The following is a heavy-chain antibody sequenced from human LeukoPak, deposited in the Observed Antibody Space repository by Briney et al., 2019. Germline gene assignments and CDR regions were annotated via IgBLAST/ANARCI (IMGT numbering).Heavy chain of an antibody. CDR3: ARATVRGVIAPFDY. CDR2: ISAYNGNT. Sequence: ASVKVSRKASGYTFTSYGISWVRQAPGQGREWVGWISAYNGNTNYAQTLQGRVTITTDTSTSTAYMELRSLRSDDTAVYYCARATVRGVIAPFDYWGQGTLVTVSS. V-gene: IGHV1-18*01. J-gene: IGHJ4*02. CDR1: GYTFTSYG. D-gene: IGHD3-10*01.